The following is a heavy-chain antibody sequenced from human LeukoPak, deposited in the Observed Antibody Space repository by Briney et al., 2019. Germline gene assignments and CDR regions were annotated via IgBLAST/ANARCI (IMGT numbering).Heavy chain of an antibody. Sequence: GRSLRLSCAASGFTFDDYAMPWVRQAPGKGLEWVSGISCNSGSTGYADSVKGRFTISRDNAKKSLYLQMNSLRAEDTALYYCAKDTGYDCGSGLPTFQHWGQGTLVTVSS. D-gene: IGHD3-3*01. J-gene: IGHJ1*01. CDR2: ISCNSGST. CDR3: AKDTGYDCGSGLPTFQH. CDR1: GFTFDDYA. V-gene: IGHV3-9*01.